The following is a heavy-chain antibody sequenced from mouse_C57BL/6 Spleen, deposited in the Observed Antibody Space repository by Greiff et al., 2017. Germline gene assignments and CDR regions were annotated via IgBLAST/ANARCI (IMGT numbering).Heavy chain of an antibody. CDR3: ARSPYYYGSSYKNAMDY. V-gene: IGHV1-53*01. D-gene: IGHD1-1*01. J-gene: IGHJ4*01. CDR2: INPSNGGT. CDR1: GYTFTSYW. Sequence: QVQLKQPGTELVKPGASVKLSCKASGYTFTSYWMHWVKQRPGQGLEWIGNINPSNGGTNYNEKFKSKATLTVDKSSSTAHMQLSSLTSEDSAVYYCARSPYYYGSSYKNAMDYWGQGTSVTVSS.